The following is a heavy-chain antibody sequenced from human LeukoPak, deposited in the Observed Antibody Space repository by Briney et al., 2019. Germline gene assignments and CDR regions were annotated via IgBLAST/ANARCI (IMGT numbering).Heavy chain of an antibody. Sequence: PGRSLRLSCAASGFTFDDYAMHWVRQAPGKGLEWVSGISWNNNSIGYADSVKGRFTISRDNAKNSLYLQMNSLRAEDTALYYCAKDRDGIVGATWGYFDYWGQGTLVTVSS. CDR2: ISWNNNSI. J-gene: IGHJ4*02. V-gene: IGHV3-9*01. CDR1: GFTFDDYA. CDR3: AKDRDGIVGATWGYFDY. D-gene: IGHD1-26*01.